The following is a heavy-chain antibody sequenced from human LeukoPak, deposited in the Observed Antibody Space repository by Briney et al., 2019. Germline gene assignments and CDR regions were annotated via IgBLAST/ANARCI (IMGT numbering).Heavy chain of an antibody. V-gene: IGHV1-8*01. CDR2: MNPNSGNT. D-gene: IGHD1-26*01. CDR1: GYTFASYD. Sequence: ASVKVSCKASGYTFASYDINWVRQATGQGLEWMGWMNPNSGNTGYAQKFQGRVTMTRNTSISTAYMELSSLRSEDTAVYYCARGPATRILRARKGWFDPWGQGTLVTVSS. J-gene: IGHJ5*02. CDR3: ARGPATRILRARKGWFDP.